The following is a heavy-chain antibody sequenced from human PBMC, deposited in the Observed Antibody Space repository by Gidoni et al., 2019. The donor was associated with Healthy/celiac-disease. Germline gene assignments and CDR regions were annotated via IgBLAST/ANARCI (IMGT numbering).Heavy chain of an antibody. CDR2: IYYSGRT. J-gene: IGHJ6*02. CDR1: GGSISSGGYY. D-gene: IGHD4-17*01. CDR3: ARYNTVAYGMDV. Sequence: QVQLQESGPVLVKPSQTLSLTFTVSGGSISSGGYYWSGIRQHSGKGLEWIGYIYYSGRTYYNPSLKSRVTISVDTSKNHFSLKLSSVTAADTAVYYCARYNTVAYGMDVWGQGTTVTVSS. V-gene: IGHV4-31*03.